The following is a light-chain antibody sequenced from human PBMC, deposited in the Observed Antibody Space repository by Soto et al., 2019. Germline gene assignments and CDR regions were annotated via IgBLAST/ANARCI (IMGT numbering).Light chain of an antibody. CDR3: QQRSNWPLT. CDR1: QSVDSN. CDR2: GAS. Sequence: EIVMTQSPATLSVSPGDGATLSCRASQSVDSNLAWYQQKPGQTPRLLIYGASTRPTGIPARFSGSGSGTEFTLTISSLEPEDFAVYYCQQRSNWPLTFGGGTKVEIK. J-gene: IGKJ4*01. V-gene: IGKV3D-15*01.